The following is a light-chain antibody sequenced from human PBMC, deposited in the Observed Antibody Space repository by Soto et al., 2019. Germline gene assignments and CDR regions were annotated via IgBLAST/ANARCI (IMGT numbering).Light chain of an antibody. J-gene: IGKJ5*01. CDR3: QQRSNWPPIT. CDR1: QSVSSY. V-gene: IGKV3-11*01. CDR2: DAS. Sequence: IVLTQSPATVSLAPGERASLSCRSSQSVSSYLARYQQKPGQAPRLLIYDASHRANGIPARFSGSGSGTDFTLTISRLEPEDFAVYYCQQRSNWPPITFGQGTRLEIK.